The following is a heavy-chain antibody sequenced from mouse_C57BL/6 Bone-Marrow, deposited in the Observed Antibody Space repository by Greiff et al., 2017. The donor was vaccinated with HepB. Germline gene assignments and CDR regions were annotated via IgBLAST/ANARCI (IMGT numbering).Heavy chain of an antibody. CDR1: GFTFSGYA. CDR3: TRVYGSSSYWDFDV. CDR2: ISSGDDYI. D-gene: IGHD1-1*01. J-gene: IGHJ1*03. Sequence: EVKLVESGEGLVKPGGSLKLSCAASGFTFSGYAMSWVRQTPEKRLEWVAYISSGDDYIYYADTVKGRFTISRDNARNTLYLQMSSLKSEDTAMYYCTRVYGSSSYWDFDVWGTGTTVTVSS. V-gene: IGHV5-9-1*02.